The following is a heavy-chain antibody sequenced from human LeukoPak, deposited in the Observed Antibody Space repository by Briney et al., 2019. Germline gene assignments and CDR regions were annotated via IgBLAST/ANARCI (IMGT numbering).Heavy chain of an antibody. D-gene: IGHD6-13*01. CDR2: INHSGST. CDR1: GGSFSVYY. V-gene: IGHV4-34*01. CDR3: ARGGDRRALWQQLEGYYYYGMDV. Sequence: SETLSLTCAVYGGSFSVYYWSWIRQPPGKGLEWIGEINHSGSTNYNPSLKSRVTISVDTSKNQFSLKLSSVTAADTAVYYCARGGDRRALWQQLEGYYYYGMDVWGQGTTVTVSS. J-gene: IGHJ6*02.